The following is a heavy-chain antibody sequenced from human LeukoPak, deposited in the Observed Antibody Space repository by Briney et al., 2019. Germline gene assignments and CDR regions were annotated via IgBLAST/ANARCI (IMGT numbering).Heavy chain of an antibody. CDR2: IIPIFGTA. CDR3: ARAAQFHTMIVEGYFDY. V-gene: IGHV1-69*13. J-gene: IGHJ4*02. CDR1: GGTFSSYA. D-gene: IGHD3-22*01. Sequence: GASVKVSCKASGGTFSSYAISWVRQAPGQGLEWMGGIIPIFGTANYAQKFQGRVTITADESTSTAYMELSSLRSEDTAVYYCARAAQFHTMIVEGYFDYWGQGTLVTVSS.